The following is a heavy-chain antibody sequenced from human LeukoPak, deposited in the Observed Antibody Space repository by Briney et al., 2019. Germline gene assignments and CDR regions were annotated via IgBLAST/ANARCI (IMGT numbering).Heavy chain of an antibody. CDR1: GGSISSSSYY. Sequence: SETLSLTCTVSGGSISSSSYYWGWIRQPPGKGLEWIGSIYYSGSTYYNPSLKSRVTISVDTSKSQLSLKLSSVTAADTAVYYCARHVSGWYYFDYWGQGTLVTVSS. CDR3: ARHVSGWYYFDY. J-gene: IGHJ4*02. D-gene: IGHD6-19*01. CDR2: IYYSGST. V-gene: IGHV4-39*01.